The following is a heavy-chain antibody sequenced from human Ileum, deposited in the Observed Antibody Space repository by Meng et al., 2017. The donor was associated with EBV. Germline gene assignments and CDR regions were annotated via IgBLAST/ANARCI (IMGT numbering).Heavy chain of an antibody. J-gene: IGHJ4*02. CDR2: IYYSGST. D-gene: IGHD3-9*01. CDR3: ARRPYDILTGYLYYFDY. Sequence: QLQLQESGPGLVKPSXXXXLTXXVXXGSISSSSYYWGWIRQPPGKGLEWIGSIYYSGSTYYNPSLKSRVTISVDTSKNQFSLKLSSVTAADTAVYYCARRPYDILTGYLYYFDYWGQGTLVTVSS. CDR1: XGSISSSSYY. V-gene: IGHV4-39*01.